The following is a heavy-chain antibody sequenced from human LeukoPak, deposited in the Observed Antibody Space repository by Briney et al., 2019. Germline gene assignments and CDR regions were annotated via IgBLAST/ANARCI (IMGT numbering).Heavy chain of an antibody. Sequence: PGGSLRLSCVASGITSRNYGMHWVRQAPGMGLEWVANIETDGDERNYADSVKGRFTISRDDAKNSLYLQMNSLGDEDTAVYYCARDIPSGFYTPDYWGQGTLVTVSS. D-gene: IGHD5-12*01. V-gene: IGHV3-7*01. CDR2: IETDGDER. CDR1: GITSRNYG. CDR3: ARDIPSGFYTPDY. J-gene: IGHJ4*02.